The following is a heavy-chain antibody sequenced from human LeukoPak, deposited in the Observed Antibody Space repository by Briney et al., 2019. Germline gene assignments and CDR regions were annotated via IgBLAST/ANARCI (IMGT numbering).Heavy chain of an antibody. CDR2: ISSSGNNI. J-gene: IGHJ4*02. V-gene: IGHV3-48*04. CDR1: GFTFSSYA. Sequence: GGSQRLSCAASGFTFSSYAMSWVRQAPGKGLEWVSYISSSGNNIYYADSVKGRFTISRDNAKNSLYLQMNSLRAEDTAVYFCARDWAGGPHDYWGQGTLVTVSS. CDR3: ARDWAGGPHDY. D-gene: IGHD3-10*01.